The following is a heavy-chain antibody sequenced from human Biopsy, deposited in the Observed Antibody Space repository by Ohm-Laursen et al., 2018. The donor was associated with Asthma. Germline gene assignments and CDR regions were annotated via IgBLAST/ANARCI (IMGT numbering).Heavy chain of an antibody. Sequence: SLRLSCAASGFTFSSYAMSWVRQAPGKGLEWVSAISGSGGSTYYADSVKGRFTISRDNAKNSLYLQMNSPRAEDTAVYYCAKDKRYSGSYFDYWGQGTLVTVSS. J-gene: IGHJ4*02. CDR1: GFTFSSYA. CDR3: AKDKRYSGSYFDY. CDR2: ISGSGGST. D-gene: IGHD1-26*01. V-gene: IGHV3-23*01.